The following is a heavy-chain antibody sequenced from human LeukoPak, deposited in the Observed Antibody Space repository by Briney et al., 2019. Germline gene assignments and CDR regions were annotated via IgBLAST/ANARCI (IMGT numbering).Heavy chain of an antibody. D-gene: IGHD3-22*01. CDR3: ARTDNSGYHDY. CDR2: IYYSGST. Sequence: SETLSLTCTVSGGSISNYHWSWIRQPPGKGLEWIGYIYYSGSTNYNPSLKSRVTMSVDTSKNQFSLKLSSVTAADTAVYYCARTDNSGYHDYWGQGILVTVSS. V-gene: IGHV4-59*01. J-gene: IGHJ4*02. CDR1: GGSISNYH.